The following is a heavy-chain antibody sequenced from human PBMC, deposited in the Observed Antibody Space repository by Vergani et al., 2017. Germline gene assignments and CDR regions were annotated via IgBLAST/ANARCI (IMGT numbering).Heavy chain of an antibody. V-gene: IGHV3-48*03. Sequence: EVQLVESGGGLVQPGGSLRLSCAASGFTFSSYEMNWVRQAPGKGLEWVSYISSSGSTIYYADSVKGRFTISRDNAKNSLYLQMNSLRAEDTAVYYCARRTRDSSGWYYFDYWGQGTLVTVSS. CDR1: GFTFSSYE. CDR3: ARRTRDSSGWYYFDY. CDR2: ISSSGSTI. J-gene: IGHJ4*02. D-gene: IGHD6-19*01.